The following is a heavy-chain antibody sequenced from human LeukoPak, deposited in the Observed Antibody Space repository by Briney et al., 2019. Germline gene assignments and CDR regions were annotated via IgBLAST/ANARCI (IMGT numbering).Heavy chain of an antibody. D-gene: IGHD3-3*01. V-gene: IGHV1-46*01. CDR1: GYTFTSNY. CDR3: AREEGTSGIFY. Sequence: GASVKVSCKASGYTFTSNYIHWVRQAPGQGLEWMGMIYPRDGSTSYAQKFQGRVTVTRDTSTSTVHMELSGLRSEDTAVYYCAREEGTSGIFYWGQGTLVTVSS. J-gene: IGHJ4*02. CDR2: IYPRDGST.